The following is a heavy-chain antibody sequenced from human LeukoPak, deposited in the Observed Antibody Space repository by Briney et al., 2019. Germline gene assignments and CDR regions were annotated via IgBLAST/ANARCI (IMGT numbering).Heavy chain of an antibody. CDR2: IKQDGSEK. Sequence: GGSLRLSCAASGFTFSSYWMSWVRQAPGKGLEWVANIKQDGSEKYYVDSVKGRFTISRDNAKNSLYLQMNSLRAEDTAVYFCARDLYRIVVVPHYFDYWGQGTLVTVSS. D-gene: IGHD3-22*01. CDR3: ARDLYRIVVVPHYFDY. V-gene: IGHV3-7*01. CDR1: GFTFSSYW. J-gene: IGHJ4*02.